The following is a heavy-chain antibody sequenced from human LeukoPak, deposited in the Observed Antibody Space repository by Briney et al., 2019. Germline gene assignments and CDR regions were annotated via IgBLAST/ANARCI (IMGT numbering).Heavy chain of an antibody. CDR1: GYSMRRGYY. V-gene: IGHV4-38-2*02. J-gene: IGHJ3*01. D-gene: IGHD3-3*01. Sequence: SETLSLTCTVSGYSMRRGYYWGWIRQPPGKGLEWIGSFYHSGSTYYNPSLKSRVTVSVDTSKNQFSLRLDSVTAAETAVYYCASNFLNGYDAFDLWGQGTMVTVSS. CDR2: FYHSGST. CDR3: ASNFLNGYDAFDL.